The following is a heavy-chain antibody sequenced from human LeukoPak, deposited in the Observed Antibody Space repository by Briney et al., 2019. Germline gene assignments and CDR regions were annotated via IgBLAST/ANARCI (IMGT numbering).Heavy chain of an antibody. D-gene: IGHD1/OR15-1a*01. CDR1: GFNLRDYW. CDR2: IYSGGTT. CDR3: ARDGYGNNYMDV. Sequence: GGSLRLFCAASGFNLRDYWMHWVRQAPGKGLEWVSVIYSGGTTYYADSVKGRFTISRDNSKNTLSLQMNNLRAEDTAVYYCARDGYGNNYMDVWGKGTTVTVSS. J-gene: IGHJ6*03. V-gene: IGHV3-53*01.